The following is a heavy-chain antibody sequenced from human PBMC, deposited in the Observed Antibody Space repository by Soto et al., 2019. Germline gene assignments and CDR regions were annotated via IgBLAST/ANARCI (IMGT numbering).Heavy chain of an antibody. CDR2: IYYSGST. V-gene: IGHV4-59*11. D-gene: IGHD2-21*02. Sequence: SQTMCLTRTVAGGSSRSHYGSWIRQTPGKGLEWIGYIYYSGSTNYNPSLKSRVTISVDTSKNQFSLKLSSVTAADTAVYYCARVCGGDCHYGMDVWGQGTTVTVSS. J-gene: IGHJ6*02. CDR1: GGSSRSHY. CDR3: ARVCGGDCHYGMDV.